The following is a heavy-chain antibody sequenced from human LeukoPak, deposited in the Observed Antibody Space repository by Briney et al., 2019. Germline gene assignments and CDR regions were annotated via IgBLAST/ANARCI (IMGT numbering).Heavy chain of an antibody. CDR3: ARGSIAAAEGSHWFDP. Sequence: SETLSLTCTVSGGSISSYYWSWIRQPPGKGLEWIGYIYYSGSTNSNPSLKSRVTISVDTSKNQFSLKLSSMTAADKGVYYCARGSIAAAEGSHWFDPWGQGTLVTVSS. D-gene: IGHD6-13*01. J-gene: IGHJ5*02. CDR1: GGSISSYY. CDR2: IYYSGST. V-gene: IGHV4-59*01.